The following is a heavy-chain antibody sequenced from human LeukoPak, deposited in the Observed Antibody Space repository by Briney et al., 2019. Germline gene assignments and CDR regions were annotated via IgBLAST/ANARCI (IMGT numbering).Heavy chain of an antibody. CDR1: GGSISSYY. CDR3: ARGTAAAATLWFDP. D-gene: IGHD6-13*01. CDR2: IYYSGST. Sequence: SETLSLTCTVSGGSISSYYWSWIRQPPGKGLEWIGYIYYSGSTNYNPSLKSRVTISVDTSKNQFSLKLSSVTAADTAVYYCARGTAAAATLWFDPWGQGTLVTVST. V-gene: IGHV4-59*01. J-gene: IGHJ5*02.